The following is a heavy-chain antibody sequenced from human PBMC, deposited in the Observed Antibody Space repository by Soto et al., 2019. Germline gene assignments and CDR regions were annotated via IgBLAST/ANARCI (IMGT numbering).Heavy chain of an antibody. CDR2: IIPIFGTA. J-gene: IGHJ4*02. V-gene: IGHV1-69*01. CDR1: GGTFSSYA. CDR3: ARGFPDHTDYDDSIGYYTVGGFDD. D-gene: IGHD3-22*01. Sequence: QVQLVQSGAEVKKPGSSVKVSCKASGGTFSSYAISWVRQAPGQGLEWMGGIIPIFGTANYAQKFQRSVTITAHESTSTGYMELSSLRSEDTAVYYCARGFPDHTDYDDSIGYYTVGGFDDGGQGSLVTVSS.